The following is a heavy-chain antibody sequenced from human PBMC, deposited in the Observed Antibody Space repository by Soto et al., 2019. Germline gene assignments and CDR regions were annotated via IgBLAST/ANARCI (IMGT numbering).Heavy chain of an antibody. Sequence: QVQLVESGGGVVQPGRSLRLSCAASGFTFTSYAMHWVRQAPGKGLEWVAVISYDGSNKYYADSVKGRFTISRDNSKNALELQMNSLRVEDTAVFYCARDLGAYSSGREHYYGMDVWGQGTTVTVSS. CDR2: ISYDGSNK. D-gene: IGHD6-25*01. CDR1: GFTFTSYA. V-gene: IGHV3-30-3*01. J-gene: IGHJ6*02. CDR3: ARDLGAYSSGREHYYGMDV.